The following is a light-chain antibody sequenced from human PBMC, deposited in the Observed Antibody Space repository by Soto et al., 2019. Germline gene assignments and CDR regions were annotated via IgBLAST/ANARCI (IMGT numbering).Light chain of an antibody. J-gene: IGLJ1*01. CDR2: SNN. V-gene: IGLV1-44*01. Sequence: QSVLTQPPSASGTPGHRVTISCSGGSSNIGINTVNWYQQLPRTAPKLLIYSNNQRPSGVPDRFSGSRSGTSASLAISGLQSGDGADYYCAAWDDSLNGYVFGTGTKSPS. CDR3: AAWDDSLNGYV. CDR1: SSNIGINT.